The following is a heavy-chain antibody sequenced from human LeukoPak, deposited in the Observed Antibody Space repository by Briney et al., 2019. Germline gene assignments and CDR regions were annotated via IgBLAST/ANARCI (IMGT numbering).Heavy chain of an antibody. J-gene: IGHJ4*02. CDR1: GFTLGDYA. CDR2: IRSKAYGGTT. CDR3: TREEVDFDY. Sequence: GGSLRLSRTPSGFTLGDYAMSWVRQAPGKGRGWVGFIRSKAYGGTTEYAASVKGRFTISRDDSKSIAYLQMNSLKTEYTAVYYCTREEVDFDYWGQGTLVTVSS. D-gene: IGHD2-15*01. V-gene: IGHV3-49*04.